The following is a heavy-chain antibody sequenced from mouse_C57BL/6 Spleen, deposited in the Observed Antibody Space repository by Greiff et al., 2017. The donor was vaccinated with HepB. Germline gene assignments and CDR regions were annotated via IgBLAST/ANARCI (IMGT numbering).Heavy chain of an antibody. D-gene: IGHD1-1*01. CDR3: ARSPLYYGSTSYFDY. Sequence: VQLQQPGAELVMPGASVKLSCKASGYTFTSYWMHWVKQRPGQGLEWIGEIDPSDSYTNYNQKFKGKSTLTVDKSSSTAYMQLSSLTSEDSAVYYCARSPLYYGSTSYFDYWGQGTTLTVSS. V-gene: IGHV1-69*01. CDR1: GYTFTSYW. J-gene: IGHJ2*01. CDR2: IDPSDSYT.